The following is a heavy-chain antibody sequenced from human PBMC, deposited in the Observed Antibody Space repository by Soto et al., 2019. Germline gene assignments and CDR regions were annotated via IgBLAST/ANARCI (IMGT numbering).Heavy chain of an antibody. CDR3: ARGLSTDIVVVPAFYYYYYGMDV. D-gene: IGHD2-2*01. V-gene: IGHV1-69*13. CDR1: GGTFSSYA. CDR2: IIPIFGTA. J-gene: IGHJ6*04. Sequence: ASVKVSCEASGGTFSSYAISCVRQAPGQGLGWMGGIIPIFGTANYAQKFQGRVTITADESTSTAYMELSSLRSEDTAVYYCARGLSTDIVVVPAFYYYYYGMDVWGKGTTVTVSS.